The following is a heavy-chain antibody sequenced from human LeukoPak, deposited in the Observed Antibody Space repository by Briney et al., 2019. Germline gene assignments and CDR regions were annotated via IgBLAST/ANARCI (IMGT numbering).Heavy chain of an antibody. CDR2: ISGSGDST. Sequence: GGSLRLSCAASGFTFSSYVMSWVRQAPGKGLEWVSVISGSGDSTYYADSVKGRFTISRDNSKNTLYLQMNSLRAEDTAVYYCAELLTAWYYYGMDVWGKGTTVTVSS. V-gene: IGHV3-23*01. J-gene: IGHJ6*04. CDR1: GFTFSSYV. CDR3: AELLTAWYYYGMDV.